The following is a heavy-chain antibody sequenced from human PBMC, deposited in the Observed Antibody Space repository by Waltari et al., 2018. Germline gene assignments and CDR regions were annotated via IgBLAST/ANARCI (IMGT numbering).Heavy chain of an antibody. D-gene: IGHD2-8*02. CDR1: GGTLRGYS. CDR3: ARGEYNFAWGCAWDV. Sequence: QVQLVQSGTEVKRTGSSVRVSCKASGGTLRGYSLAWVRQAPGEGLEWVGGLITILGDRDVAQKYQGRLSLTTDESTDTAFMELSSLTNEDTGVYYCARGEYNFAWGCAWDVWGKGTTVTVSS. CDR2: LITILGDR. V-gene: IGHV1-69*05. J-gene: IGHJ6*04.